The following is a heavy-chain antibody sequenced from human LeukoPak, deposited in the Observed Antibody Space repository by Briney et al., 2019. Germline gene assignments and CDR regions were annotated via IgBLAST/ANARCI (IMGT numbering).Heavy chain of an antibody. CDR2: INHSGST. Sequence: SETLSLTCAVYGGSFSGYYWSWIRQPPGKGLEWIGEINHSGSTNYNPSLKSRVTISVDTSKNQFSLKLSCVTAADTAVYYCARGARRADSSGYYYVRSAFDYWGQGTLVTVSS. CDR1: GGSFSGYY. J-gene: IGHJ4*02. D-gene: IGHD3-22*01. V-gene: IGHV4-34*01. CDR3: ARGARRADSSGYYYVRSAFDY.